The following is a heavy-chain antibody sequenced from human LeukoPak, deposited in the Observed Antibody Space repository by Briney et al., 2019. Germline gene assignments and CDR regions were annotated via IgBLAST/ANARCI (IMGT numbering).Heavy chain of an antibody. Sequence: ASVKVSCKASGYTFTSYDINWVRQATGQGLEWMGWMNPNSGNTGYAQKFQGRVTMTRNTSISTAYMELSSLRSEDTAVYYCARPSQASSSNTNYYYYGMDVWGQGTTVTVS. CDR1: GYTFTSYD. J-gene: IGHJ6*02. V-gene: IGHV1-8*01. CDR3: ARPSQASSSNTNYYYYGMDV. CDR2: MNPNSGNT. D-gene: IGHD6-6*01.